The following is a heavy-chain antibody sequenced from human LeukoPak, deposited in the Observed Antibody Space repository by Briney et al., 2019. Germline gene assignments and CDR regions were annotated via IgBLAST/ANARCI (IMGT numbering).Heavy chain of an antibody. D-gene: IGHD2-2*02. CDR2: ISSSSSYI. CDR3: ARDPQRYCSSTSCHIDY. V-gene: IGHV3-21*01. J-gene: IGHJ4*02. CDR1: GFTFDDYG. Sequence: GGSLRLSCAASGFTFDDYGMSWVRQAPGKGLEWVSSISSSSSYIYYADSVKGRFTISRDNAKNSLYLQMNSLRAEDTAVYYCARDPQRYCSSTSCHIDYWGQGTLVTVSS.